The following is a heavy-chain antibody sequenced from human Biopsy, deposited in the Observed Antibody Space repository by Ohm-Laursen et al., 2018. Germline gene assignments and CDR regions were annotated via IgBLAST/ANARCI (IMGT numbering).Heavy chain of an antibody. CDR1: GFTFTAYC. D-gene: IGHD2-15*01. V-gene: IGHV3-74*01. CDR3: VSFLKDLNVAV. Sequence: SLRLSCAASGFTFTAYCMYWVRQVPGKGLVWVSHIKSVGSWTNYADSVKGRFTISRDNAKNTLYLQMNSLRAEDTAVYYCVSFLKDLNVAVWGQGTTVTVSS. CDR2: IKSVGSWT. J-gene: IGHJ6*02.